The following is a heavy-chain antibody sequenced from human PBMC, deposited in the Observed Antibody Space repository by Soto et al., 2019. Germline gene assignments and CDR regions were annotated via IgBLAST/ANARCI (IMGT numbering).Heavy chain of an antibody. D-gene: IGHD2-2*01. CDR1: GGSISSSNYY. Sequence: QLQLQESGPGLMKPSETLSLTCTVSGGSISSSNYYWGWIRQPPGKGLEWIGSIYYSGNTYYNPPLQSRVTMSVDTSKPPFSLKLSSVTAADTAVYYCARLGGYCSTTGCYGYYAMDVWGQGTTVTVSS. CDR2: IYYSGNT. J-gene: IGHJ6*02. CDR3: ARLGGYCSTTGCYGYYAMDV. V-gene: IGHV4-39*01.